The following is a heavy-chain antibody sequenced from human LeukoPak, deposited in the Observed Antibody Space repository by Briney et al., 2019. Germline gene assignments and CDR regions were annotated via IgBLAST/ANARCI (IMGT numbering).Heavy chain of an antibody. CDR2: VNPKSGST. CDR3: ARGVSIRRYAWAF. J-gene: IGHJ4*02. Sequence: ASVKVSCKASGYSFTDYDIIWVRQAAGPGLEWVGWVNPKSGSTAYAPKFQGRVTMTSSTPISTVYMELSSLRPEDSAVYYCARGVSIRRYAWAFWGQGSLVTVSS. CDR1: GYSFTDYD. D-gene: IGHD3-16*01. V-gene: IGHV1-8*01.